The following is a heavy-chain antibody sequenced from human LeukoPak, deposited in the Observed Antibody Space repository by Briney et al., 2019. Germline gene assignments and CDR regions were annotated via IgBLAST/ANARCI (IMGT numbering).Heavy chain of an antibody. CDR3: ARDHPGELLFS. Sequence: PGGSLRLSCAASGFTFDDYAMHWVRQAPGKGLEWVSGISWNSGSIGYADSVKGRFTISRDNAKNSLYLQMNSLRAEDTAVYYCARDHPGELLFSWGQGTLVTVSS. V-gene: IGHV3-9*01. D-gene: IGHD3-10*01. CDR2: ISWNSGSI. J-gene: IGHJ4*02. CDR1: GFTFDDYA.